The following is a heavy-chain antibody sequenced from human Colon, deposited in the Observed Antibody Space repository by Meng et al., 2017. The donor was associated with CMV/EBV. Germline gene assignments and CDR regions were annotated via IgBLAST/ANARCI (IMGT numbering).Heavy chain of an antibody. J-gene: IGHJ4*02. D-gene: IGHD2-15*01. CDR3: AREAVLFTPYFDV. V-gene: IGHV3-48*04. CDR2: IGRGGDNI. Sequence: GESLKISCAASGFTFSFYSMSWVRQAPGKGLEWISYIGRGGDNIFYADSVKGRFTISRDDARNSLYLQMNSLRAEDTAVYYCAREAVLFTPYFDVWGQGALVTVSS. CDR1: GFTFSFYS.